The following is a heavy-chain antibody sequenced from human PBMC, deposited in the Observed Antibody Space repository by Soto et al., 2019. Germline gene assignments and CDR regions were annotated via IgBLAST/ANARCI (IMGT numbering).Heavy chain of an antibody. CDR2: ISSSSSTI. CDR1: GFPFSSYS. J-gene: IGHJ4*02. V-gene: IGHV3-48*02. Sequence: GGSLRLSCAASGFPFSSYSMNWVRQAPGKGLEWVSYISSSSSTIYYADSVKGRFTISRDNAKNSLYLQMNSLRDEDTAVYYCARQGNSGYDYLYDYWGQGTLVTVSS. CDR3: ARQGNSGYDYLYDY. D-gene: IGHD5-12*01.